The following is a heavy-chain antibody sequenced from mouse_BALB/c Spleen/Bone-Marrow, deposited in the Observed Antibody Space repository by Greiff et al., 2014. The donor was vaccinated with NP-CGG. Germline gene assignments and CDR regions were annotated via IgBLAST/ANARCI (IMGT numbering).Heavy chain of an antibody. CDR2: ILPGSGST. V-gene: IGHV1-9*01. CDR1: GYTFSSYW. J-gene: IGHJ1*01. CDR3: AREDGLWYFDV. Sequence: QVQLQQPGAELMKPGASVKISCKATGYTFSSYWIEWVKQRPGHGLEWIGEILPGSGSTNYNEKFKGKATFTADTSSNTAYTQLSSLTSEDSAVYYCAREDGLWYFDVWGAGTTVTVSS. D-gene: IGHD1-1*01.